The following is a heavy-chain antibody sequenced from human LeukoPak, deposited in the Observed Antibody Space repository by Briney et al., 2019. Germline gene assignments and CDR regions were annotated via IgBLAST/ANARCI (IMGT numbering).Heavy chain of an antibody. Sequence: PSETLSLTCAVSGYSISSGYYWGWIRQPPGKGLEWIGSIYHSGSTYYNPSLKSRVTISVDTSKNQFSLKLSSVTAADTAVYYCARQHDSYYYYYIDVWGSGTTVTVSS. CDR3: ARQHDSYYYYYIDV. V-gene: IGHV4-38-2*01. CDR1: GYSISSGYY. CDR2: IYHSGST. J-gene: IGHJ6*03.